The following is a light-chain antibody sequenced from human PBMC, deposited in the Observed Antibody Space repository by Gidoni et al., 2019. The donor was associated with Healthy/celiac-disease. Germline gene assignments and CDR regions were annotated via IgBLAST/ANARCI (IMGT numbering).Light chain of an antibody. J-gene: IGLJ2*01. CDR3: QSADSSGTYVV. CDR2: KDS. CDR1: ALPKQY. Sequence: SSELTHPPSLSLSPGQTARITCSGDALPKQYAYWYQQKPGQAPVLVIYKDSERPSGIPERFSGSSSGTTVTLTISGVQAEDEADYYCQSADSSGTYVVFGGGTKLTVL. V-gene: IGLV3-25*03.